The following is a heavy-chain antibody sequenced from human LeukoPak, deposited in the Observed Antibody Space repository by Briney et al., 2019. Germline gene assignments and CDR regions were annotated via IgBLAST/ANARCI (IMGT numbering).Heavy chain of an antibody. CDR2: IRYDGSNK. J-gene: IGHJ5*02. V-gene: IGHV3-30*02. CDR3: AKVGARESSTGWFDP. CDR1: GFTFSSYG. Sequence: GGSLRLSCAASGFTFSSYGMHWVRQAPGKGLEWVAFIRYDGSNKYYADSVKGRFTISRDNSKNTLYLQMNSLRAEDTAVYYCAKVGARESSTGWFDPWGQGTLVTVSS. D-gene: IGHD7-27*01.